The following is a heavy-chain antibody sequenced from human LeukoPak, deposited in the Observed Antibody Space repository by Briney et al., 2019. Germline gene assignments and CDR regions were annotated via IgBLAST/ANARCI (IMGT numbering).Heavy chain of an antibody. J-gene: IGHJ4*02. CDR3: ARDARYCSSTSCTDY. Sequence: PSETLSLTCTVSGGSIGSSSYYWGWIRQPPGKGLEWIGSIYYSGSTYYNPSLKSRVTISVDTSKNQFSLKLSSVTAADTAVYYCARDARYCSSTSCTDYWGQGTLVTVSS. CDR1: GGSIGSSSYY. D-gene: IGHD2-2*01. CDR2: IYYSGST. V-gene: IGHV4-39*07.